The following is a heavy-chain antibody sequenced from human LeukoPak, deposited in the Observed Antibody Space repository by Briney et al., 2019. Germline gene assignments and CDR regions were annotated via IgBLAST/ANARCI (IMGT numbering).Heavy chain of an antibody. CDR2: ISYGGSNK. J-gene: IGHJ1*01. D-gene: IGHD4-23*01. CDR3: AKDPDYGGNSRPGLVF. V-gene: IGHV3-30*18. CDR1: GFTLRSYA. Sequence: PGGSLRLSCSTSGFTLRSYAIPWLRQAPGKGREWVALISYGGSNKYYADSVKGRFTISSDNSNNTVSLQMNSLRAEDTAVYFCAKDPDYGGNSRPGLVFWGQGTLVTVSS.